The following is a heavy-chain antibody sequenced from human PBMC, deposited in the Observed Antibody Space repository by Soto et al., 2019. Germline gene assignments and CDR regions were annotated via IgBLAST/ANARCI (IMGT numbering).Heavy chain of an antibody. Sequence: SETLSLTWTVSGGSLSSYYWSWIRQPPGKGLEWIGSIYYRGSTNYNPSLKRRVTISVDTSKDQSSWKLSSVTAADTAVYYCARSIVVVPAAIVHYGMDVWGQGTTVTVSS. J-gene: IGHJ6*02. CDR2: IYYRGST. CDR3: ARSIVVVPAAIVHYGMDV. CDR1: GGSLSSYY. V-gene: IGHV4-59*01. D-gene: IGHD2-2*02.